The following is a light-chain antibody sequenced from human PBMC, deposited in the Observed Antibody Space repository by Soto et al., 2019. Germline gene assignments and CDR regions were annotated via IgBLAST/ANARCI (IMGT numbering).Light chain of an antibody. CDR1: TSNVESNL. CDR2: NDY. Sequence: QSALAQPPSASGTPGQRVTISCSGSTSNVESNLASWYQQLPGSAPKLLIYNDYERPSGVPDRFSGSKSGTSASLGISGLRSEDEADYFCAVWDDSLSGVVFGGGTKLTVL. V-gene: IGLV1-47*02. J-gene: IGLJ2*01. CDR3: AVWDDSLSGVV.